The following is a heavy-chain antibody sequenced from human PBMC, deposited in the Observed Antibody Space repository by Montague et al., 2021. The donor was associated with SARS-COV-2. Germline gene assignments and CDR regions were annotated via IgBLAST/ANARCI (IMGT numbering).Heavy chain of an antibody. D-gene: IGHD4-11*01. J-gene: IGHJ4*02. CDR3: AGKVLTVPADY. Sequence: SETLSLTCAVSGVSITSTNWWCLVRQPPGKGLVWFGEISYGGNTTYNPPLKSRAISSMDRTRNLFSLLLSSVTAADTAIYYCAGKVLTVPADYWGQGTLVTVS. V-gene: IGHV4-4*02. CDR1: GVSITSTNW. CDR2: ISYGGNT.